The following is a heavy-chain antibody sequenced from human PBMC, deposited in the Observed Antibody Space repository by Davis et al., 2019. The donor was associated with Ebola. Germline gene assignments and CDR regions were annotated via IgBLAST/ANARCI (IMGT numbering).Heavy chain of an antibody. V-gene: IGHV4-59*01. CDR1: GASLTNYY. Sequence: MPSETLSLTCTVSGASLTNYYWSWCRQPPGKGLEWIGYIFYTGTTNYNPSLKSRATISLDTSKNQFSLNLDSVTAADAAVYYCVRVGWGAHWGQGTLVTVSS. CDR2: IFYTGTT. J-gene: IGHJ4*02. CDR3: VRVGWGAH. D-gene: IGHD3-16*01.